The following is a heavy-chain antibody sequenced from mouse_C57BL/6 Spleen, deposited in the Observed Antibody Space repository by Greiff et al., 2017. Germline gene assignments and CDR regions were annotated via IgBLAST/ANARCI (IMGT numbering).Heavy chain of an antibody. D-gene: IGHD1-1*01. CDR2: IYPGDGDT. V-gene: IGHV1-82*01. CDR3: ARGGTTDY. CDR1: GYAFSSSW. Sequence: VQLQQSGPELVKPGASVKISCKASGYAFSSSWMNWVKQRPGKGLEWIGRIYPGDGDTNYNGKFKGKATLTADKSSSTAYMQRSSLTSEDSAVYFCARGGTTDYWGKGTTLTVSS. J-gene: IGHJ2*01.